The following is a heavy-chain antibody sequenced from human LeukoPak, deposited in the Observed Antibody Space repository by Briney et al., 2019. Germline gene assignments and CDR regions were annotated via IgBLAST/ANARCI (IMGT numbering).Heavy chain of an antibody. CDR1: GGSFSGYY. CDR3: ARDSAGDYWLDP. D-gene: IGHD7-27*01. J-gene: IGHJ5*02. V-gene: IGHV4-59*01. Sequence: SETLSLTCAVYGGSFSGYYWSWIRQPPGKGLEWIGSIYYSGRTSFNGSLKTRITMSVDTSKNQFSLKLTSVTTADTAVYFCARDSAGDYWLDPWGQGTPVTVSS. CDR2: IYYSGRT.